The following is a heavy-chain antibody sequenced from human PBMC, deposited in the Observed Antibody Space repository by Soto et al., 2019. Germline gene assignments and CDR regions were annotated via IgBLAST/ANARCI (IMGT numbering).Heavy chain of an antibody. Sequence: DVQLVESGGGLVKPGGSLRLSCVASGFIFSSHSMNWVRQAPGKGLEWVSSISTSGEFTYYADSLRGRFTISRDSAKNSLYMQMRGLRAEDTAVYYCASDAQGRGSGAYDYWGRGTLVTVSS. CDR1: GFIFSSHS. D-gene: IGHD3-10*01. CDR3: ASDAQGRGSGAYDY. J-gene: IGHJ4*02. V-gene: IGHV3-21*06. CDR2: ISTSGEFT.